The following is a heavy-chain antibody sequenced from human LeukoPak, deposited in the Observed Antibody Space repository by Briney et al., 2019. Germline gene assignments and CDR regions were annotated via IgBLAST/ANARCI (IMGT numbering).Heavy chain of an antibody. CDR1: RFTFSSYG. D-gene: IGHD3-22*01. V-gene: IGHV3-30*18. CDR2: ISYDGSNK. Sequence: PGRSLRLSCAASRFTFSSYGMHWVRQAPGKGLEWVAVISYDGSNKYYADSVKGRFTISRDNSKNTLYLQMNSLRAEDTAVYYCAKNRYYYTILDAFDIWGQGTMVTVSS. CDR3: AKNRYYYTILDAFDI. J-gene: IGHJ3*02.